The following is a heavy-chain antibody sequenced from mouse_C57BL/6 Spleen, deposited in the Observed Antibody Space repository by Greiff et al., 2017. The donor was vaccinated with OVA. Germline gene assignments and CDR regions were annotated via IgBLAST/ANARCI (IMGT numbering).Heavy chain of an antibody. Sequence: VKLMESGPELVKPGASVKISCKASGYAFSSSWMNWVKQRPGKGLEWIGRIYPGDGDTNYNGKFKGKATLTADKSSSTAYMQLSSLTSEDSAVYFCARDYSPWYFDVWGTGTTVTVSS. CDR2: IYPGDGDT. D-gene: IGHD2-12*01. V-gene: IGHV1-82*01. J-gene: IGHJ1*03. CDR3: ARDYSPWYFDV. CDR1: GYAFSSSW.